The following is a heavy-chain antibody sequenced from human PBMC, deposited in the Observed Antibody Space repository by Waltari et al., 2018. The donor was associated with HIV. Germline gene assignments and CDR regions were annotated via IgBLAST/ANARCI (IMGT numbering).Heavy chain of an antibody. J-gene: IGHJ4*02. Sequence: QVQLVESGGGVVQPGRSLRLSCAASGFTFSSYAMHWVRQAPGKGLEGVAVISYDGSNKYYADSVKGLFTISRDNSKNTLYPQMNSLRAEDTAVYYCARDSGYSYVDYWGQGTLVTVSS. D-gene: IGHD5-18*01. CDR1: GFTFSSYA. CDR2: ISYDGSNK. V-gene: IGHV3-30-3*01. CDR3: ARDSGYSYVDY.